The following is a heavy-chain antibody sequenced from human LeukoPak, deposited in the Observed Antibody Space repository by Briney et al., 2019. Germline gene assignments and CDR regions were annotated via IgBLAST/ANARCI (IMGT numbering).Heavy chain of an antibody. J-gene: IGHJ5*02. V-gene: IGHV1-8*01. CDR3: ARDYGGNSGWFDP. CDR2: MSPNSGST. CDR1: GYTFTSYD. D-gene: IGHD4-23*01. Sequence: ASVKVSCKASGYTFTSYDINWVRQATGQGLEWMGWMSPNSGSTGYAQKFQGRVTITRDTSIGTAYMELSSLKSEDTAVYYCARDYGGNSGWFDPWGQGTLVTVSS.